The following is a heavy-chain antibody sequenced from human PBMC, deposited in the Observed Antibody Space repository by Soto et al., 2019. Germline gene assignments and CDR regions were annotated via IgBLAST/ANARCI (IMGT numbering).Heavy chain of an antibody. CDR2: INPNSGGT. Sequence: ASVKVSCKASGYTFTGYYMHWVRQAPGQGLEWMGWINPNSGGTNYAQKFQGWVTMTRDTSISTAYMELSRPRSDDTAVYYCARWGDSGYDYGYYYMDVWGKGTTVTVSS. J-gene: IGHJ6*03. CDR1: GYTFTGYY. CDR3: ARWGDSGYDYGYYYMDV. V-gene: IGHV1-2*04. D-gene: IGHD5-12*01.